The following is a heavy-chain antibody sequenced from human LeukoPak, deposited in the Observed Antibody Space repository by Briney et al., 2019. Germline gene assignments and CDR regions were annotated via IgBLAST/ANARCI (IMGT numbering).Heavy chain of an antibody. CDR2: IYYSGST. J-gene: IGHJ4*02. CDR3: ASIMTTVTTAGY. CDR1: GGSISSSSYY. V-gene: IGHV4-39*01. D-gene: IGHD4-17*01. Sequence: PSETLSLTCTVSGGSISSSSYYWGWIRQPPGKGLEWIGSIYYSGSTYYNPSLKSRVTISVDTSKTQFSLKLSSVTAAYTAVYYCASIMTTVTTAGYWGQGTLVTVSS.